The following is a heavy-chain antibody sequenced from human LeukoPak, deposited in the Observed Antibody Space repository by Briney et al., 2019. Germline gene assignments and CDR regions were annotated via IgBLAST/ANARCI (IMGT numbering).Heavy chain of an antibody. CDR1: GGTFIRYA. Sequence: ASVKVSCKASGGTFIRYAISWVRQAPGQGLEWMGRIIPIFGIANYAQKFQGRVTITADKSTSTAYMELSSLRSEDTAVYYRARSTSFSSGYFPYYFDYWGQGTLVTVSS. V-gene: IGHV1-69*04. CDR2: IIPIFGIA. CDR3: ARSTSFSSGYFPYYFDY. D-gene: IGHD3-22*01. J-gene: IGHJ4*02.